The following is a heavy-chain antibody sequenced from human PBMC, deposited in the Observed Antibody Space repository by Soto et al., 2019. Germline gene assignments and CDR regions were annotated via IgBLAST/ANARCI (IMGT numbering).Heavy chain of an antibody. CDR2: ISSSGSTI. J-gene: IGHJ4*02. Sequence: GGSLRLSCAASGFTFSYYYMSWIRQAPGRGLEWVSYISSSGSTIYYADSVKGRFTISRDNAKNSLYLQMNSLRADDTAVYYCARASPIAVADHFDYWGPGTLVTVSS. V-gene: IGHV3-11*01. D-gene: IGHD6-19*01. CDR1: GFTFSYYY. CDR3: ARASPIAVADHFDY.